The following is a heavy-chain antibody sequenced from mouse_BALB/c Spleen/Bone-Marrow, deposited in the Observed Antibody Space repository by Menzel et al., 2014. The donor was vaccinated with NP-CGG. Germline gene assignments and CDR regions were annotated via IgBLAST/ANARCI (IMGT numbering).Heavy chain of an antibody. Sequence: VQRVESGAELARPGALVKMSCRASGYTFTTYMIHWVRQRPGQGLEWIGYINPTSGYTNYNQKFKDKATLTADKSSSTAYMQLSSLTSEDSAVYYCARRDDGYVYFDYWGQGTTLTVSS. D-gene: IGHD2-3*01. CDR3: ARRDDGYVYFDY. CDR2: INPTSGYT. CDR1: GYTFTTYM. V-gene: IGHV1-4*01. J-gene: IGHJ2*01.